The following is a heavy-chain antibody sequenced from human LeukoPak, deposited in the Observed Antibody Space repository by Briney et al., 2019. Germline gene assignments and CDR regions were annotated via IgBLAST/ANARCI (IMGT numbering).Heavy chain of an antibody. D-gene: IGHD2/OR15-2a*01. CDR2: VYSGGST. J-gene: IGHJ4*02. CDR1: GFIVTNNY. Sequence: GGSLRLSCTASGFIVTNNYINWVRQAPGKGLEWVSLVYSGGSTYYADSVKGRFTISRDNSKNMVYLQMNSLRAEDTAMYYCARDPPEVLFDTYGWGQETLVTVSS. V-gene: IGHV3-66*01. CDR3: ARDPPEVLFDTYG.